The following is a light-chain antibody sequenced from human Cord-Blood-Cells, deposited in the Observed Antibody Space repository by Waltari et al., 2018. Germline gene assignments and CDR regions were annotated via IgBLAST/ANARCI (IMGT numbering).Light chain of an antibody. Sequence: QSALTQPRSVSGSPGQSVTISCTGTSSDVGGYNYVTWYQQHPGKAPKIMIYDVRKRPPGVPDRFSGSMPGNTASLTISGRQAEDEADYYCCSYAGSYTVVFGGGTKRTVL. V-gene: IGLV2-11*01. J-gene: IGLJ2*01. CDR3: CSYAGSYTVV. CDR1: SSDVGGYNY. CDR2: DVR.